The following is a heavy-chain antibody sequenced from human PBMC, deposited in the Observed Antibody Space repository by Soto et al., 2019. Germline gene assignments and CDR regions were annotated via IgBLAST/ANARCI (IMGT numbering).Heavy chain of an antibody. J-gene: IGHJ4*02. V-gene: IGHV2-5*02. D-gene: IGHD3-10*01. Sequence: QITLKESGPTLVKPTQTLTLTCSFSGFSLSTTGVVVGCIRQSPGNALEWLSSIYWDNDKRYSPSLKSRVTITKDTSKNQVVLTVTNMDPVDTGTYYCARSLWFGELHWGQGALVTVSS. CDR1: GFSLSTTGVV. CDR3: ARSLWFGELH. CDR2: IYWDNDK.